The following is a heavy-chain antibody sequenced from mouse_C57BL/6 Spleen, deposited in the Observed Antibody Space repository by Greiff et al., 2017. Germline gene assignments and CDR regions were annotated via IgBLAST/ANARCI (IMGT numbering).Heavy chain of an antibody. Sequence: QVQLQQSGPELVKPGASVKISCKASGYAFSSSWMNWVKQRPGKGLEWIGRIYPGDGDTNYNGKFKGKATLTADKSSSTAYMQLSSLTSEDSAVYFCARDGIITTVVAFDYWGQGTTLTVSS. CDR3: ARDGIITTVVAFDY. CDR2: IYPGDGDT. D-gene: IGHD1-1*01. J-gene: IGHJ2*01. V-gene: IGHV1-82*01. CDR1: GYAFSSSW.